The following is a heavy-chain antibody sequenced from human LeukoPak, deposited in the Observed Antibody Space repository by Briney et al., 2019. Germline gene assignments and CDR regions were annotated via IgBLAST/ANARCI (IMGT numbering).Heavy chain of an antibody. Sequence: GESLKISCKGSGYSFTSYWIGWVRQMPGKGLEWMGIIYPGDSDTRYSPSFQGQVTISADKSISTAYLQWSGLKASDTAMYYCARQVEAVRNMYYFDYWGQGTLVTVSS. D-gene: IGHD6-6*01. CDR2: IYPGDSDT. CDR3: ARQVEAVRNMYYFDY. CDR1: GYSFTSYW. J-gene: IGHJ4*02. V-gene: IGHV5-51*01.